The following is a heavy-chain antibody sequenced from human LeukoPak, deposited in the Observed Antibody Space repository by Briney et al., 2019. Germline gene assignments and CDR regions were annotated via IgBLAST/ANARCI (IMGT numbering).Heavy chain of an antibody. J-gene: IGHJ6*03. V-gene: IGHV3-30-3*01. CDR1: GFTFSSYA. CDR3: ARDQYPAYYYYYMDV. Sequence: PGRSLRLSCAATGFTFSSYAMHWVRQAPGKGLEWVAVISYDGSNKYYADSVKGRFTISRDNSKNTLYLQMNSLRAEDTAVYYCARDQYPAYYYYYMDVWGEGTTVTVSS. D-gene: IGHD2-2*01. CDR2: ISYDGSNK.